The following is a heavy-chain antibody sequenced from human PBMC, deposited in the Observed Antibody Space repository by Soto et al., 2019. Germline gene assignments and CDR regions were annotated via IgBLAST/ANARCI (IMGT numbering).Heavy chain of an antibody. V-gene: IGHV2-26*01. J-gene: IGHJ6*02. Sequence: QVTLKESGPVLVKPTETLTLTCTVSGFSLSNARMGVSWIRQPPGKALEWLAHIFSNDEKSYSTSLKSRLTISKHISKSLVVLTMTNMDPVYTATYYCERTQVGGKSASDYYYYGMDVWGQGTTVTVSS. CDR1: GFSLSNARMG. CDR2: IFSNDEK. D-gene: IGHD6-19*01. CDR3: ERTQVGGKSASDYYYYGMDV.